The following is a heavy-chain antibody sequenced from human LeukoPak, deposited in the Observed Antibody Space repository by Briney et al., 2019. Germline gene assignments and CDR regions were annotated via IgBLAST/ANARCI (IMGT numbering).Heavy chain of an antibody. V-gene: IGHV4-59*01. CDR3: ASRVSYSGGFQY. Sequence: SETLSLTCTVSGGSISGYCWSWIRQPPGKGLDWLGYIYYTGSTNYNPSLKSRVTISVDTSKNHFSLRLSSVTAADTAVYYCASRVSYSGGFQYWGQGTLVTVSS. J-gene: IGHJ4*02. CDR1: GGSISGYC. CDR2: IYYTGST. D-gene: IGHD1-26*01.